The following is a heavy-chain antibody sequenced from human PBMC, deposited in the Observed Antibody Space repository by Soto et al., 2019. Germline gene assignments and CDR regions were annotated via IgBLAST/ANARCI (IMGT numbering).Heavy chain of an antibody. CDR3: AKDSVLRFLEWLTYYYYGMDV. CDR2: ISGSGGST. V-gene: IGHV3-23*01. D-gene: IGHD3-3*01. CDR1: GFTFSSYA. Sequence: GGSLRLSCAASGFTFSSYAMSWVRHAPGKGLEWVSDISGSGGSTYYADSVKGRFTISRDNSKNTLYLQMNSLRAEDTAVYYCAKDSVLRFLEWLTYYYYGMDVWGQGTTVTVSS. J-gene: IGHJ6*02.